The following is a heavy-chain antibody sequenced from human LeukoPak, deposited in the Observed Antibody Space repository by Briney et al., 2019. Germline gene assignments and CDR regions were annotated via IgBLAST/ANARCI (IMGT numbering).Heavy chain of an antibody. CDR1: GFTFSTYR. D-gene: IGHD3-10*01. V-gene: IGHV3-48*01. CDR3: ARGAYDYNALFDH. CDR2: ISSGSNTI. Sequence: PGGSLRLSCAASGFTFSTYRMNWIRQAPGKGLEWVSYISSGSNTIYYADSVKGQFTISRDNAKNSLYLQMNSLRAEDTAVYYCARGAYDYNALFDHWGQGTLVTVSS. J-gene: IGHJ4*02.